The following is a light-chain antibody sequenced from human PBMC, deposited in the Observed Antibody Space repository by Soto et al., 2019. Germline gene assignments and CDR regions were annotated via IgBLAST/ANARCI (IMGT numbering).Light chain of an antibody. CDR2: AAS. Sequence: EIVLTQSPGTLSLSPGERATLSRRASRSLSSSYVVWYQQKPGQAPRLLIYAASRRATGIPDRFSGSGSATEYTLTISRLEAEDFAVYYCQQQGNFGQGTRLEIK. CDR3: QQQGN. CDR1: RSLSSSY. J-gene: IGKJ2*01. V-gene: IGKV3-20*01.